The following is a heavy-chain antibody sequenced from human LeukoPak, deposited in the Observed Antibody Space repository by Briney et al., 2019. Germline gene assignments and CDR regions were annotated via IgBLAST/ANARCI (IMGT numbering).Heavy chain of an antibody. CDR2: IYYSGGT. J-gene: IGHJ5*02. CDR1: GGSISSYY. V-gene: IGHV4-59*01. CDR3: ARMLDTAQTRELWFDP. Sequence: PSETLSLTCTVSGGSISSYYWSWIRKPPGKGLEWIGYIYYSGGTNYNPSLKSRVTISVDTSKNQFSLKLSSVTAADTAVYYCARMLDTAQTRELWFDPWGQGTLVTVSS. D-gene: IGHD5-18*01.